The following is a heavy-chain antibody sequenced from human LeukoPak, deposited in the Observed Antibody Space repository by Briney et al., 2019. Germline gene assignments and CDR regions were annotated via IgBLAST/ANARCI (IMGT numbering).Heavy chain of an antibody. CDR3: ATVEGYCSSTSCYEPFDY. CDR1: GFTFSSYA. J-gene: IGHJ4*02. CDR2: ISGSGSST. V-gene: IGHV3-23*01. D-gene: IGHD2-2*01. Sequence: PGGSLRLSCAASGFTFSSYAMSWVRQAPGKGLEWVSAISGSGSSTYYADSVKGRFTISRDNSKNSLYLQMNSLRAKDTAVYYCATVEGYCSSTSCYEPFDYWGQGTLVTVSS.